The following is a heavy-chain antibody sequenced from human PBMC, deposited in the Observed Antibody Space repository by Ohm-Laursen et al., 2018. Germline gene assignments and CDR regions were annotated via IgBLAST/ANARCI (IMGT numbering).Heavy chain of an antibody. CDR2: INPNGDGS. J-gene: IGHJ4*02. Sequence: GSSVTVSCKASGYTFTDYYMHWVRQAPGQGLEWMGWINPNGDGSNYAQKYQGRVTMTRDTSIDTDYMQLNRLTSDDTAVYYCARINSFGYSPPYWGQGTLVTVSS. D-gene: IGHD2-15*01. CDR1: GYTFTDYY. CDR3: ARINSFGYSPPY. V-gene: IGHV1-2*02.